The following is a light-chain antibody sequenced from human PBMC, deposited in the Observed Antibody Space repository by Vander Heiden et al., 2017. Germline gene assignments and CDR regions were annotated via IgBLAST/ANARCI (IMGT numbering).Light chain of an antibody. Sequence: DIVTTQSPDSLAVSLCERATINCKSSQTALYSPNNKNYLAWYQQKPGQAPKLLIFWASSRASGVPDRSSGSGSGTDFTLTISSLQAEDVAVYYCQQYCITPRTFGQGTKVEIK. V-gene: IGKV4-1*01. J-gene: IGKJ1*01. CDR3: QQYCITPRT. CDR1: QTALYSPNNKNY. CDR2: WAS.